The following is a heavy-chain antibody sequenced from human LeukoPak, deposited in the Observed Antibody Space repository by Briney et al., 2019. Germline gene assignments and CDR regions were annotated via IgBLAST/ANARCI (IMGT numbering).Heavy chain of an antibody. CDR2: ISYDGSNK. J-gene: IGHJ4*02. D-gene: IGHD3-3*01. Sequence: PGGSLRLSCAASGFTFSSYAMHWVRQAPGKGLEWVAVISYDGSNKYYADSVKGRFTISRDNSKNTLYLQMNSLRAEDTAVYYCAREEDDFPYFDYWGQGTLVTVSS. V-gene: IGHV3-30-3*01. CDR3: AREEDDFPYFDY. CDR1: GFTFSSYA.